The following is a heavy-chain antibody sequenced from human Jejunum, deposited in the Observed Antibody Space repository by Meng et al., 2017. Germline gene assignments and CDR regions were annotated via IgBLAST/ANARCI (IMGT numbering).Heavy chain of an antibody. CDR2: IENSGST. V-gene: IGHV4-61*01. CDR1: GASVNIRTYY. CDR3: ARAAAGTGFGYFDL. Sequence: ASGPGLVSPSAALLLMCTVSGASVNIRTYYWSWIRQPPGKGLEWTAYIENSGSTNYNPSLKSRVIISVDTSKNQFYLQMSSLTAADTAVYYCARAAAGTGFGYFDLWGRGTLVTVSS. J-gene: IGHJ2*01. D-gene: IGHD6-19*01.